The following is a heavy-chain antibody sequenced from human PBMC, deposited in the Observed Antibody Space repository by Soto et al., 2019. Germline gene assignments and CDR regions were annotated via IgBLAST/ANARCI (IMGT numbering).Heavy chain of an antibody. Sequence: GGSLRLSCTASGFTFGEYPMSWFRQAPGKGLEWVGFIRSKAYGGTTEYAASVKGRFTISRDDSKSIAYLQMNSLKTEDTAVYYCARAGIRTRFDYWGQGTLVTVSS. D-gene: IGHD2-21*01. CDR3: ARAGIRTRFDY. CDR2: IRSKAYGGTT. CDR1: GFTFGEYP. J-gene: IGHJ4*02. V-gene: IGHV3-49*03.